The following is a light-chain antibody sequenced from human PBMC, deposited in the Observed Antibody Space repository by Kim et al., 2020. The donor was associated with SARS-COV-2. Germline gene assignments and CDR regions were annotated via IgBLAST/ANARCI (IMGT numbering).Light chain of an antibody. J-gene: IGLJ2*01. CDR2: YDG. Sequence: PEKTPALAWGVNSMGGQSVHWYRQSPGQAPVLFIYYDGHRPSGLRGRFSGSNWGNTATLAISGVEAGEEADYYCKVWDSGSDLYVVFGGGTQLTVL. V-gene: IGLV3-21*04. CDR3: KVWDSGSDLYVV. CDR1: SMGGQS.